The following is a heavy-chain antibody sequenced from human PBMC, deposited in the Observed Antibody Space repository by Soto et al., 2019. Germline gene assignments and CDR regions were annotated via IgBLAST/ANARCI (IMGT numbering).Heavy chain of an antibody. J-gene: IGHJ4*02. D-gene: IGHD4-17*01. CDR2: ISYDGSNK. Sequence: QVQLVESGGGVVQPGRSLRLSCAASGFTFSSYGMHWVRQAPGKGLEWVAVISYDGSNKYYADSVKGRFTISRDNSKNTLYLQMTSLRAEDTAVYYCANPVGFTVTRPRYFDYWGQGTLVTVSS. CDR3: ANPVGFTVTRPRYFDY. CDR1: GFTFSSYG. V-gene: IGHV3-30*18.